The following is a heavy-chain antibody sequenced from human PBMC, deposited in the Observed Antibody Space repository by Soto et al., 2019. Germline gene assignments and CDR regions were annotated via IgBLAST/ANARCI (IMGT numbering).Heavy chain of an antibody. CDR3: AKDRESSSSSLDY. V-gene: IGHV3-30*18. J-gene: IGHJ4*02. CDR1: GFTFSSYG. D-gene: IGHD6-6*01. Sequence: GGSLRLSCAASGFTFSSYGMHWVRQAPGKGLEWVAVISYDGSNKYYADSVKGRFTISRDNSKNTLYLQMNSLRAEDTAVYYCAKDRESSSSSLDYWGQGTLVTVSS. CDR2: ISYDGSNK.